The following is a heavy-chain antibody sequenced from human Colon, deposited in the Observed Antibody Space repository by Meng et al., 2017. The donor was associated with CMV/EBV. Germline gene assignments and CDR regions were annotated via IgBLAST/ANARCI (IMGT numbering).Heavy chain of an antibody. V-gene: IGHV3-21*06. CDR3: ARPLSPRSAYSALLAF. CDR2: ITTANAYK. Sequence: GESLKISCAASGFIFSSYGMSWVRQAPGKGLEWVSSITTANAYKSYAESVKGRFTISRDDAKSSLFLQMDSLRVDDTAVYYCARPLSPRSAYSALLAFWGQGTLVTVS. D-gene: IGHD2-15*01. CDR1: GFIFSSYG. J-gene: IGHJ4*02.